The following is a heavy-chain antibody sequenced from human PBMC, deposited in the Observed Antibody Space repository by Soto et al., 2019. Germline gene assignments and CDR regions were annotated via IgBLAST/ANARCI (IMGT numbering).Heavy chain of an antibody. CDR3: ARDRDSSRSLSGH. CDR2: ISTYNGKT. J-gene: IGHJ4*02. Sequence: ASVKVSCKASGYTFTSYGLSWVRQAPGQGLEWMGWISTYNGKTTYAQKLQGRVTMTTDTSTSTAYMELRSLRSDDTAVYYCARDRDSSRSLSGHWGQGTLVTVSS. D-gene: IGHD3-22*01. V-gene: IGHV1-18*01. CDR1: GYTFTSYG.